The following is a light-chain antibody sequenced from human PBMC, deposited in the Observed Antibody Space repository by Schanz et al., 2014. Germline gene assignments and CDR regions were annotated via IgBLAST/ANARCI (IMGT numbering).Light chain of an antibody. CDR2: GAS. V-gene: IGKV3-15*01. CDR3: QQYNNWYT. CDR1: QSISSN. Sequence: EIVMTQSSGTLSVSPGERATLSCRASQSISSNLAWYQQKPGQAPRLLIYGASTRATGIPARFSGSGSGTDFTLTISRLEPEDFAVYYCQQYNNWYTFGQGTKLEIK. J-gene: IGKJ2*01.